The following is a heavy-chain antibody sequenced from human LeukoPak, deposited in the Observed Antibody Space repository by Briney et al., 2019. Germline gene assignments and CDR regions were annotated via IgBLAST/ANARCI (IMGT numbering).Heavy chain of an antibody. V-gene: IGHV1-46*01. D-gene: IGHD3-22*01. CDR3: ASDSSGYYSFDY. CDR2: INPSGGST. CDR1: GYTFTSYY. Sequence: ASVKVSCKASGYTFTSYYMHWVRQAPGQGLEWMGIINPSGGSTSYAQKFQGRVTMTRGMSTSTVYMELSSLRSEDTAVYYCASDSSGYYSFDYWGQGTLVTVSS. J-gene: IGHJ4*02.